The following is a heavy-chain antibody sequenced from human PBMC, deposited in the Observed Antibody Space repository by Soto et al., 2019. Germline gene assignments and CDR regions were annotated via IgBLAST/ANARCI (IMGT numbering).Heavy chain of an antibody. CDR3: TTRIVVVTNADFDY. V-gene: IGHV3-15*07. D-gene: IGHD3-22*01. J-gene: IGHJ4*02. CDR2: IKSKTDGGTT. Sequence: EVQLVESGGGLVKPGGSLRISCEASGFTFSNAWMNWVRQAPGKGLEWVGRIKSKTDGGTTDYAAPVKVRFTILSDDSKNTLYLQMNSLKTEDTAVYYCTTRIVVVTNADFDYWGQGTLVTVSS. CDR1: GFTFSNAW.